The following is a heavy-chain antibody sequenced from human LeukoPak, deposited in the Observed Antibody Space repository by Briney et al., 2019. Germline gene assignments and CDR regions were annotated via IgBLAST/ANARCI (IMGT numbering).Heavy chain of an antibody. V-gene: IGHV3-23*01. Sequence: GGSLRLSCAASGFTFSSYAMSWVHQAPGKGLEWVSAISGSGGSTYYADSVKGRFTISRDNSKNTLYLQMNSLRAEDTAVYYCAKDLSPYYYDSSGNNWFDPWGQGTLVTVSS. J-gene: IGHJ5*02. CDR1: GFTFSSYA. D-gene: IGHD3-22*01. CDR2: ISGSGGST. CDR3: AKDLSPYYYDSSGNNWFDP.